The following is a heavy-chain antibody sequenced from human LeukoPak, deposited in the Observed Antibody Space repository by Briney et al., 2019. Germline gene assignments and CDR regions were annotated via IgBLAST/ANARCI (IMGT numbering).Heavy chain of an antibody. CDR1: GGPFSGYY. V-gene: IGHV4-34*01. Sequence: PSETLSLTCAVYGGPFSGYYWSWIRQPPGKGLEWIGEINHSGSTNYNPSLKSRVTISVDTSKNQFSLKLSSVPAAHTAVYYCARGLGYCSSTSCWSWFDPWGQGTLVTVSS. D-gene: IGHD2-2*01. J-gene: IGHJ5*02. CDR3: ARGLGYCSSTSCWSWFDP. CDR2: INHSGST.